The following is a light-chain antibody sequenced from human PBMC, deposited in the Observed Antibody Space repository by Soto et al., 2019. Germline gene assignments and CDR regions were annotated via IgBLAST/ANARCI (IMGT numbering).Light chain of an antibody. CDR1: QSISSW. Sequence: DIQMTQSPSTLSASVGDRVTITCRASQSISSWLAWYQQKPGKAPKLLIYDASSLQSGVPSRLSGSGSGTEFTLTISSLQPDDFATYYCQQYFSYSYTFGQGTKLEIK. J-gene: IGKJ2*01. V-gene: IGKV1-5*01. CDR3: QQYFSYSYT. CDR2: DAS.